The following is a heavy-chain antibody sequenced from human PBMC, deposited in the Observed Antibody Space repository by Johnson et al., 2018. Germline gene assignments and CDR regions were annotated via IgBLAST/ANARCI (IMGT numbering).Heavy chain of an antibody. J-gene: IGHJ6*03. D-gene: IGHD2-2*01. CDR3: ARDDCSSTSCYAGNYYYYMDV. V-gene: IGHV3-30-3*01. CDR2: ISYDGSNK. Sequence: QVQLVQSGGGVVQPGRSLRLSCAASGFTFSSYAMHCVRQAPGKGLEWVAVISYDGSNKYYADSVKGRFTISRDNSKNTLYLQMNCLRAEDTAWYYCARDDCSSTSCYAGNYYYYMDVWGKGTTVTVSS. CDR1: GFTFSSYA.